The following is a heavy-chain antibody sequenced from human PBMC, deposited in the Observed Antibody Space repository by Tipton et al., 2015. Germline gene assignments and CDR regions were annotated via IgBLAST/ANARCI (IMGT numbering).Heavy chain of an antibody. CDR2: IQYSGST. D-gene: IGHD4-23*01. V-gene: IGHV4-59*07. J-gene: IGHJ4*02. Sequence: TLSLTCTVSGASISKYYWSWIRQPPGKELEWIGYIQYSGSTNYNPSLKSRVTISVDTSKTQFSLKMRSVTATDTAVYYCARARGRHGGLFDSWGQGTLVTVSS. CDR1: GASISKYY. CDR3: ARARGRHGGLFDS.